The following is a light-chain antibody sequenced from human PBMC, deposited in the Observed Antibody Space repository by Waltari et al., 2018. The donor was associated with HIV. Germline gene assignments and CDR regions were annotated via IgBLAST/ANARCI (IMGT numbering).Light chain of an antibody. V-gene: IGLV1-47*01. CDR3: AAWDDSLSGWV. J-gene: IGLJ3*02. CDR1: SSHIGDHY. Sequence: QSALTQPPSTSGTPGQTVTIPCSGSSSHIGDHYVSWYQQLPGTAPKLLIYRNSQRPSGVRDRFSGSKSGTAASLAINDLRSEDEAAYHCAAWDDSLSGWVFGGGTNLTVL. CDR2: RNS.